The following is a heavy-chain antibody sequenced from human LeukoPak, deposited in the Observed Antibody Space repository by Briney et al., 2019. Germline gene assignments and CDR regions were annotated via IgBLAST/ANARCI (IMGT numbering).Heavy chain of an antibody. D-gene: IGHD6-19*01. CDR2: IIPIFGTA. V-gene: IGHV1-69*05. J-gene: IGHJ4*02. Sequence: ASVKVSCKASGGTFSSYAISWVRQAPGQGLEWMGGIIPIFGTANYAQKLQGRVTMTTDTSTSTAYMELRSLRSDDTAVYYCARVLSFGLLAVAGYFDYWGQGTLVTVSS. CDR3: ARVLSFGLLAVAGYFDY. CDR1: GGTFSSYA.